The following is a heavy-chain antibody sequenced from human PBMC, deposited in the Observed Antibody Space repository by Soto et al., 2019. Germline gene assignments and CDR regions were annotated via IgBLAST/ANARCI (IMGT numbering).Heavy chain of an antibody. J-gene: IGHJ3*02. CDR2: IIPIFGTA. CDR1: GGTFSSYA. CDR3: AFRKDYYDSSGYYVHAFDI. V-gene: IGHV1-69*13. Sequence: ASVKVSCKASGGTFSSYAISWVRQAPGQGLEWMEGIIPIFGTANHAQKFQGRVTITADESTSTAYMELSSLRSEDTAVYYCAFRKDYYDSSGYYVHAFDIWG. D-gene: IGHD3-22*01.